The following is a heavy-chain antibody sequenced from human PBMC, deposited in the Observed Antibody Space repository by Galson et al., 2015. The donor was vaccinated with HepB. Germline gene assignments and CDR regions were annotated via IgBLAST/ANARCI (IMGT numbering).Heavy chain of an antibody. V-gene: IGHV3-23*01. Sequence: SLRLSCAASGFTFSSYAMSWVRQAPGKGLEWVSAISGSGGSTYYADSVKGRFTISRDNSKNTLYLQMNSLRAEDTAVYYCAKTSLRVFGVVTQFDYWGQGTLVTVSS. J-gene: IGHJ4*02. D-gene: IGHD3-3*01. CDR2: ISGSGGST. CDR3: AKTSLRVFGVVTQFDY. CDR1: GFTFSSYA.